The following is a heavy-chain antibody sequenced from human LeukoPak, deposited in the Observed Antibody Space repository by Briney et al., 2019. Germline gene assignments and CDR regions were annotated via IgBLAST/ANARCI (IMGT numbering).Heavy chain of an antibody. CDR2: IKEDGSEK. J-gene: IGHJ4*02. CDR3: APQWELLRAFDY. Sequence: GGSLRLSCAASGFTFSSYWMTWVRQAPGKGLEWVANIKEDGSEKYYVDSVKGRFTISRDNSKNTLYLQMNSLRAEDTAIYYCAPQWELLRAFDYWGQGTLVTVSS. D-gene: IGHD1-26*01. V-gene: IGHV3-7*03. CDR1: GFTFSSYW.